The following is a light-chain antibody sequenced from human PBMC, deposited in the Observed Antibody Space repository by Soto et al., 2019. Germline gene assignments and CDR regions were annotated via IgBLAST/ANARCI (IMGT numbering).Light chain of an antibody. Sequence: AIQMTQSPSSLSASTGDRVTISCRMSQGISSYLAWYQQKPGKAPRLLIYAISSLHSGVPSRFSGSGAGTDFTLTISSLQPEDFATYYCLQDSNYPWTFGQGTKVDI. CDR1: QGISSY. CDR2: AIS. CDR3: LQDSNYPWT. V-gene: IGKV1-6*01. J-gene: IGKJ1*01.